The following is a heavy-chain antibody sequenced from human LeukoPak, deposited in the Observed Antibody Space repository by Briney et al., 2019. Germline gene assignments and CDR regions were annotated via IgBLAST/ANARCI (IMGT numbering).Heavy chain of an antibody. CDR2: IIPIFGTA. D-gene: IGHD6-19*01. CDR3: ARDLIGSSGWYGDAFDI. J-gene: IGHJ3*02. V-gene: IGHV1-69*13. CDR1: GGTFSSYA. Sequence: GASVKVSCKASGGTFSSYAISWVRQAPGQGLEWMGGIIPIFGTANYAQKFQGRVTITADESTSTAYMELSSLRSENTAVYYCARDLIGSSGWYGDAFDIWGQGTMVTVSS.